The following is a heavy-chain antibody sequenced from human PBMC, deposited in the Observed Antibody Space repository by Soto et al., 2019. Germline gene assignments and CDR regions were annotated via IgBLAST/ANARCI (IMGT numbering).Heavy chain of an antibody. CDR3: ARDRPFHYDSSGYNRNPLHY. Sequence: QVQLVQSGTEVKKPGSSVEVSCKASGGTFSNYTISWVRQAPGQGPEWMGRVIPFLGIINYARKFQGRVTITADKSTSTAYMELSSLRSEATAVYYCARDRPFHYDSSGYNRNPLHYWGQGTLVTVSS. J-gene: IGHJ4*02. CDR2: VIPFLGII. D-gene: IGHD3-22*01. V-gene: IGHV1-69*08. CDR1: GGTFSNYT.